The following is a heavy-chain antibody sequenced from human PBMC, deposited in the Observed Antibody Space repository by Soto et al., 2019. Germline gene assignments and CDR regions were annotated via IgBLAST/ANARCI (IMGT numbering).Heavy chain of an antibody. CDR2: INHSGST. CDR3: ARGQGDY. CDR1: GGSFSGYY. V-gene: IGHV4-34*01. Sequence: PSETLSLTCAVYGGSFSGYYWSWIRQPPGKGLEWIGEINHSGSTNYNPSLKSRVTISVDTSKNQFSLKLSSVTAADTAVYYCARGQGDYWGQGTLVTVSS. J-gene: IGHJ4*02.